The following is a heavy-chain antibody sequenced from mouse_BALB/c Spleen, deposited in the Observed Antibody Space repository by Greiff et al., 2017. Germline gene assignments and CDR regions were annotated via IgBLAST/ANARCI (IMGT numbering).Heavy chain of an antibody. J-gene: IGHJ2*01. Sequence: EGKLVESGAELVKPGASVKLSCTASGFNIKDTYMHWVKQRPEQGLEWIGRIDPANGNTKYDPKFQGKATITADTSSNTAYLQLSSLTSEDTAVYYCARWFDYWGQGTTLTVSS. V-gene: IGHV14-3*02. CDR2: IDPANGNT. CDR3: ARWFDY. CDR1: GFNIKDTY.